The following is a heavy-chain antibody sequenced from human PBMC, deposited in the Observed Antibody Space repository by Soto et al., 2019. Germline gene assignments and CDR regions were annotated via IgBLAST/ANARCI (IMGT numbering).Heavy chain of an antibody. D-gene: IGHD3-10*01. V-gene: IGHV4-39*01. J-gene: IGHJ4*02. CDR2: IYYSGST. Sequence: SETLSLTCTVSGGSISSSSYYWGWIRQPPGKGLEWIGSIYYSGSTYYNPSLKSRVTISVDTSKNQFSLKLSSVTAADTAVYYCARHYTKRAITIYYFDYCGQGTLVTVSS. CDR1: GGSISSSSYY. CDR3: ARHYTKRAITIYYFDY.